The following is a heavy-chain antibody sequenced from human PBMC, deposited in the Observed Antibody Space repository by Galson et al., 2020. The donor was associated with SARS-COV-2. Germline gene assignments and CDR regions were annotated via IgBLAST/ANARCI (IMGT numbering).Heavy chain of an antibody. J-gene: IGHJ3*02. Sequence: ASMKVSCKASGYTFTSYGISWVRQAPGQGLEWMGWISAYNGNTNYAQKLQGRVTMTTDTSTSTAYMELRSLRSDDTAVYYCARELDSSGFYAFDIWGQGTMVTVSS. V-gene: IGHV1-18*01. CDR2: ISAYNGNT. CDR3: ARELDSSGFYAFDI. CDR1: GYTFTSYG. D-gene: IGHD3-22*01.